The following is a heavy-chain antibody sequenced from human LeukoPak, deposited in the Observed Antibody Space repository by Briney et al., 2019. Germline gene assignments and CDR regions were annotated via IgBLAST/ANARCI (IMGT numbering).Heavy chain of an antibody. CDR1: GGSFSGYY. CDR2: INHSGST. J-gene: IGHJ4*02. Sequence: PSETLSLTCAVYGGSFSGYYWSWIRQPPGKGLEWIGEINHSGSTNYNPSLKSRVTMSVDTSKNQFSLNLSSVTAADTAVYYCARDSYYYGSGNYYFDYWGQGTLVTVSS. V-gene: IGHV4-34*01. CDR3: ARDSYYYGSGNYYFDY. D-gene: IGHD3-10*01.